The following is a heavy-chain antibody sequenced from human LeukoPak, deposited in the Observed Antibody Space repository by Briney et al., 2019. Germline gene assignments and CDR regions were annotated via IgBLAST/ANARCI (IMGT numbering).Heavy chain of an antibody. CDR2: VCTSGKT. D-gene: IGHD4-17*01. J-gene: IGHJ4*02. V-gene: IGHV4-4*07. CDR3: AKGRDRDGNYFADDY. Sequence: SETLSLTCAVSGGSISSCFWTWLRQPAGKGLEWIGRVCTSGKTSYNPALKSRVTMSVDTSTNQFSLRLSSVTAADTAVYYCAKGRDRDGNYFADDYWGQGTLVTVSS. CDR1: GGSISSCF.